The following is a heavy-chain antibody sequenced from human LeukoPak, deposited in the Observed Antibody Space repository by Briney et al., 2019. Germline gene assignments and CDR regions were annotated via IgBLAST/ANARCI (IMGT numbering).Heavy chain of an antibody. V-gene: IGHV4-39*07. J-gene: IGHJ6*03. D-gene: IGHD3-9*01. Sequence: PSETLSLTCTVSGGSISSSIYYWGWIRQSPGKGLEWIGSIYYSGSTYYNPSLKSRVTLSVDTSKNQYSLKVTSVTAADTAVYYCARERHGTDWPAHYYYMDVWGKGTTVTISS. CDR2: IYYSGST. CDR1: GGSISSSIYY. CDR3: ARERHGTDWPAHYYYMDV.